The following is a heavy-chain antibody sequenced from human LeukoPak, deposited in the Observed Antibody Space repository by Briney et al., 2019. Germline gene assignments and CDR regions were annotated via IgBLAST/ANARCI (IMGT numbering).Heavy chain of an antibody. CDR2: IYSGGST. CDR3: ARAAAKYYFDY. CDR1: GFPVSSNY. D-gene: IGHD6-13*01. V-gene: IGHV3-53*01. J-gene: IGHJ4*02. Sequence: GSLLLSCAASGFPVSSNYMSWVRPAPGKGVEWVSVIYSGGSTYYAASVKGRFTISRDSSKNTLYLQMNSLRAEDTAVYYCARAAAKYYFDYWGQGTLVTVSS.